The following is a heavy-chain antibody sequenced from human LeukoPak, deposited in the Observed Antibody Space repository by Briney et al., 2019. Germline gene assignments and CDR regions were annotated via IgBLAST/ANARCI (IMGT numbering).Heavy chain of an antibody. CDR2: IYYSGST. V-gene: IGHV4-59*08. Sequence: NTSETLSLTCTVSGGSISSYSWSWIRQPPGKGLEWIGYIYYSGSTNYNASLKSRVTISVDTSKNQFSLKLRSVTAADTAVYYCARSGSREVVPAATPFDYWDQGTLVTVSS. CDR3: ARSGSREVVPAATPFDY. D-gene: IGHD2-2*01. J-gene: IGHJ4*02. CDR1: GGSISSYS.